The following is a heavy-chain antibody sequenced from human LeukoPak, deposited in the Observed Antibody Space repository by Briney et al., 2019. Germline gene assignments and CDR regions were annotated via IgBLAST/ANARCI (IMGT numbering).Heavy chain of an antibody. CDR2: IIPILGIA. CDR3: ARDHDYDSSGQYYFDY. Sequence: SVKVSCKASGGTFSSYAISWVRQAPGQGLEWMGRIIPILGIANYAQKFQGRVTITADKSTSTAYMELGSLRSEDTAVYYCARDHDYDSSGQYYFDYWGQGTLVTVSS. V-gene: IGHV1-69*04. CDR1: GGTFSSYA. D-gene: IGHD3-22*01. J-gene: IGHJ4*02.